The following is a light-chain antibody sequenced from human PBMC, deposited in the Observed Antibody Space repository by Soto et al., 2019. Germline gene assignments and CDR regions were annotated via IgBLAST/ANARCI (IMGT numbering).Light chain of an antibody. CDR2: EVS. V-gene: IGLV2-14*01. CDR1: SSDVGAYNY. CDR3: SSYTGSSTVV. J-gene: IGLJ2*01. Sequence: QSALTQPASVSGSPGQSITISCTGTSSDVGAYNYVSWYQQHPGKAPKLMIYEVSNRPSGVSNRFSGSKSGNTASLTISGLQAEDEADYYCSSYTGSSTVVFGGGTKVTVL.